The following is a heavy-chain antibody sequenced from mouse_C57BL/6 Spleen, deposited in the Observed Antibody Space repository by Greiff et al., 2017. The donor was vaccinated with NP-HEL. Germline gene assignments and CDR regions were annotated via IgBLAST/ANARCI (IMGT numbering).Heavy chain of an antibody. V-gene: IGHV1-61*01. CDR3: ARGCYYGTLNFDY. Sequence: QVQLQQPGAELVRPGSSVKLSCKASGYTFTSYWMDWVKQRPGQGLEWIGNIYPSDSETHYNQKFKDKATLTVDKSSSTAYMQLSSLTSEDSAVYYCARGCYYGTLNFDYWGQGTTLTVSS. J-gene: IGHJ2*01. CDR2: IYPSDSET. CDR1: GYTFTSYW. D-gene: IGHD1-1*01.